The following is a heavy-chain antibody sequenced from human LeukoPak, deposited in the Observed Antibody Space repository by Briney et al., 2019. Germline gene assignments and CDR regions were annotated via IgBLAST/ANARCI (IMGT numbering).Heavy chain of an antibody. Sequence: PSETLSLTCTVSGGSISSSSYYWGWIRQPPGTGLEWIGSIYYSGSTYYNPSLKSRVTISVDKSKNQFSLKLSSVTAADTAVYYCARALGSGYDLAAFDYWGQGTLVTVSS. CDR2: IYYSGST. D-gene: IGHD5-12*01. CDR3: ARALGSGYDLAAFDY. J-gene: IGHJ4*02. V-gene: IGHV4-39*07. CDR1: GGSISSSSYY.